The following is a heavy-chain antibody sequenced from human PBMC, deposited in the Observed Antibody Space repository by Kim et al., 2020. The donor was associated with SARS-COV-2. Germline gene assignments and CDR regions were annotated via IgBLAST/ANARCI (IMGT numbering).Heavy chain of an antibody. D-gene: IGHD6-13*01. CDR1: GGSFSGYY. J-gene: IGHJ4*02. CDR3: ARGGRGIAAAGTD. V-gene: IGHV4-34*01. Sequence: SETLSLTCAVYGGSFSGYYWSWIRQPPGKGLEWIGEINHSGSTNYNPSLKSRVTISVDTSKNQFSLKLSSVTAADTAVYYCARGGRGIAAAGTDWGQGTL. CDR2: INHSGST.